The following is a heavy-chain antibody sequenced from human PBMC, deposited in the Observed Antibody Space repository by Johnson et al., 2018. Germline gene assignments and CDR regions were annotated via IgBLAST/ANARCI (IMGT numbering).Heavy chain of an antibody. CDR1: GFTFSSYG. J-gene: IGHJ3*02. CDR3: ARDIGDRALDI. D-gene: IGHD3-10*01. CDR2: IWYDGSNK. Sequence: VQLVESGGGVVQXGRSLRLXCAASGFTFSSYGMHWVRQAPGKGLEWVAVIWYDGSNKYYADSVKGRFTISRDNSKNTLYLQRNSLSAEETAVYYCARDIGDRALDIWGQGTMVTVSS. V-gene: IGHV3-33*01.